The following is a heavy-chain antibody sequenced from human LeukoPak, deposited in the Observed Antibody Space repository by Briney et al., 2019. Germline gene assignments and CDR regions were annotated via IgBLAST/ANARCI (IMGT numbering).Heavy chain of an antibody. V-gene: IGHV1-46*03. Sequence: ASVKVSCRASGYTFTSHYMHWVRQAPGQGLEWMGTINPSGGSTSYAQKFLGRVTMTRDTSTSTVYMEVSSLTSEDTAVYYCARGGSTGIFDYWGQGALVTVSP. J-gene: IGHJ4*02. D-gene: IGHD3-10*01. CDR2: INPSGGST. CDR1: GYTFTSHY. CDR3: ARGGSTGIFDY.